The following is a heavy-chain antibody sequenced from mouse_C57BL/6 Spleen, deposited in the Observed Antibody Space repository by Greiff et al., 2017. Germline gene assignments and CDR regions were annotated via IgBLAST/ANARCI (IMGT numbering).Heavy chain of an antibody. CDR3: ARFSVYDGYFDY. D-gene: IGHD2-3*01. CDR1: GYTFTSYW. Sequence: QVQLQQPGAELVMPGASVKLSCKASGYTFTSYWMHWVKQRHGQGLEWIGEIDPSDSYTNYNQQFKGKSTLTVDKSSSTAYMQLSSLTSEDSAVYDCARFSVYDGYFDYWGQGTTRTVSS. CDR2: IDPSDSYT. J-gene: IGHJ2*01. V-gene: IGHV1-69*01.